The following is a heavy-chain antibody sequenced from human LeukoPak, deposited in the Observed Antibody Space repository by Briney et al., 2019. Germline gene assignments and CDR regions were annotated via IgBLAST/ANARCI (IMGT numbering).Heavy chain of an antibody. CDR1: GGSISSSRYY. CDR3: ARVRDYYDSTLTAWFDP. V-gene: IGHV4-61*05. J-gene: IGHJ5*02. D-gene: IGHD3-22*01. Sequence: SETLSLTCTVSGGSISSSRYYWGWIRQPPGKGLEWIGYIYYSGSTNYNPSLKSRVTISVDTSKNQFSLKLSSVTAADTAVYYCARVRDYYDSTLTAWFDPWGQGTLVTVSS. CDR2: IYYSGST.